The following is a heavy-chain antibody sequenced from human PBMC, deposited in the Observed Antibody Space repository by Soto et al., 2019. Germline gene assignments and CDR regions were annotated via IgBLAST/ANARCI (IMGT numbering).Heavy chain of an antibody. Sequence: QVQLVQSGAEVQKPGASAQVSCKASGYIFTDYYIHWIRQAPGRGLEWMGWINPHSGGTKSAQKFQGWVTTTRDTSTNTVYMELTRLRSDDTAVYYCARGEAGYFYYGLDVWGQGTTVTVSS. J-gene: IGHJ6*02. CDR3: ARGEAGYFYYGLDV. CDR2: INPHSGGT. CDR1: GYIFTDYY. V-gene: IGHV1-2*04.